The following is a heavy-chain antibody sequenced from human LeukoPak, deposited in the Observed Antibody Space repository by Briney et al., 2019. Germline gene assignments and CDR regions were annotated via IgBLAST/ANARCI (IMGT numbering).Heavy chain of an antibody. CDR2: IRYDGSNK. V-gene: IGHV3-30*02. CDR1: GFTFSSYG. D-gene: IGHD6-6*01. CDR3: AKDLFDGYSSSSTTEGATDY. Sequence: GGSLRLSCAASGFTFSSYGMHWVRQAPGKGLEWVAFIRYDGSNKYYADSVKGRFTISRDNSKNTLYLQMNSLRAEDTAVYYCAKDLFDGYSSSSTTEGATDYWGQGTLVTVSS. J-gene: IGHJ4*02.